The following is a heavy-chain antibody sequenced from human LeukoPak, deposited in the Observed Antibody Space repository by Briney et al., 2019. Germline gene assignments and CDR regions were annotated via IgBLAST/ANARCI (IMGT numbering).Heavy chain of an antibody. CDR3: ASPLRDGYNPDY. V-gene: IGHV3-74*01. J-gene: IGHJ4*02. Sequence: GGSLRLSCAASGFTFSSYWMHWVRQAPGKGLVWVSRINSDGSSTSYADSVKGRFTISRDNAKNTLYLQMNSLRAEDTAVYYCASPLRDGYNPDYWGQGTLVTVSS. CDR1: GFTFSSYW. D-gene: IGHD5-24*01. CDR2: INSDGSST.